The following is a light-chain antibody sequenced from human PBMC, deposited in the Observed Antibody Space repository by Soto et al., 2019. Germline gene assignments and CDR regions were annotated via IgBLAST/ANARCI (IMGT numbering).Light chain of an antibody. CDR3: QQYSDWRPQ. V-gene: IGKV3-15*01. J-gene: IGKJ1*01. CDR2: GAS. CDR1: QSVSAN. Sequence: EIVMTQSPATLSVSPGERVTLSCRASQSVSANLAWYQQKPGQAPRLLIHGASTRATGIPARFSGSGSGTEFTLTISSLQSEDFAVYYCQQYSDWRPQFGQGTKVDIK.